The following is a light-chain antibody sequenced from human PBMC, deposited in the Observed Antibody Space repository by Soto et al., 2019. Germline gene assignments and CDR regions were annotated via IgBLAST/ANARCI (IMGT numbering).Light chain of an antibody. CDR1: SSDVGGFNY. CDR3: NSYTSSSPYV. Sequence: QSVLTQPASVSGSPGQSITISCTGTSSDVGGFNYVSWYQQHPGKAPKLMIYDVTNRPSGVSYRFSGSKSGNTASLTISGLQAEDEADYYCNSYTSSSPYVFGTGPKVTVL. V-gene: IGLV2-14*03. CDR2: DVT. J-gene: IGLJ1*01.